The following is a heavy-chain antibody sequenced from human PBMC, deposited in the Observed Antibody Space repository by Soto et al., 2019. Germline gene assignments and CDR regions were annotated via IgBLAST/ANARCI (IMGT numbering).Heavy chain of an antibody. V-gene: IGHV1-2*02. CDR1: GYTFTTYY. CDR2: INPNTGGT. D-gene: IGHD1-26*01. CDR3: GRGRSGQIVVFY. Sequence: ASVKVSCKASGYTFTTYYIHWVRQAPGQGPEWMGWINPNTGGTHYSQRFQGRVTMTRDMSITTVYMELNNLSPDDTAVYYCGRGRSGQIVVFYWGQGTPVTVSS. J-gene: IGHJ4*02.